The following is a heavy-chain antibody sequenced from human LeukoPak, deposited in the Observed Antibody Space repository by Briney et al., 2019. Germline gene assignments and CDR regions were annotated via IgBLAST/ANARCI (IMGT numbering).Heavy chain of an antibody. Sequence: GRSLRLSCAASGFTFSSYAMHWVRQAPGKGLEWVAVISYDGSNKYYADSVKGRFTISRDNSKNTLYLQMYSLRAEDTAVYYCARGATVVILSTFDYWGQGTLVTVSS. CDR1: GFTFSSYA. CDR3: ARGATVVILSTFDY. V-gene: IGHV3-30-3*01. D-gene: IGHD4-23*01. J-gene: IGHJ4*02. CDR2: ISYDGSNK.